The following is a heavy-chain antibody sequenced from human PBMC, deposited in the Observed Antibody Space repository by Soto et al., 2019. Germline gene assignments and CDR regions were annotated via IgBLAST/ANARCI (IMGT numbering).Heavy chain of an antibody. J-gene: IGHJ5*02. CDR3: ARCRASTCAVLQT. Sequence: QVQLVQSGAEVKKPGASVKVSCKASGYTFTSHYIHWVRQAPGQGFEWIAMSNPSGGRADYAPQFPGRVTLTSDTSTITAYMVLSSLRSEGTAVYYCARCRASTCAVLQTWGQGTLVTVSS. CDR2: SNPSGGRA. D-gene: IGHD2-15*01. CDR1: GYTFTSHY. V-gene: IGHV1-46*01.